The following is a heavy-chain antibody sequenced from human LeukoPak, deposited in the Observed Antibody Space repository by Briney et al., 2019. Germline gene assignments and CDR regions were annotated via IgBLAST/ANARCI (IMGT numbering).Heavy chain of an antibody. CDR2: ISGSGGST. V-gene: IGHV3-23*01. J-gene: IGHJ4*02. Sequence: TGGSLRLSCAASGFTFSSYAMSWVRQAPGKGLEWVSAISGSGGSTYYADSVKGRFTISRDNSKNTLYLQMNSLRAEDTAVYYRAKATRVVGPTSNDYWGQGTLVTVSS. D-gene: IGHD3-22*01. CDR1: GFTFSSYA. CDR3: AKATRVVGPTSNDY.